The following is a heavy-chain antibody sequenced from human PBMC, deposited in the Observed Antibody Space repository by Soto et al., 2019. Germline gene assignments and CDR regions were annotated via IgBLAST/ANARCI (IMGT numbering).Heavy chain of an antibody. CDR3: ARLGGYYQAFDS. D-gene: IGHD3-22*01. CDR1: NSPISDFY. CDR2: IYYTGTT. Sequence: SETLSLTCNVSNSPISDFYWSWFRQPPGQGLEWVGYIYYTGTTTYNPSLRSRVDISINASKSQFSLDLRSVTAADTAVYYCARLGGYYQAFDSWGHGALVTVSS. V-gene: IGHV4-59*08. J-gene: IGHJ4*01.